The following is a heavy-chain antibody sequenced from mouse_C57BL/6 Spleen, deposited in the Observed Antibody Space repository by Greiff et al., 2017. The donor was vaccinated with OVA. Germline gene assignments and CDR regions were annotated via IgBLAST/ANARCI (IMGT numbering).Heavy chain of an antibody. Sequence: ESGPGLVKPSQSLSLTCSVTGYSITSGYYWNWIRQFPGNKLEWMGYIRYDGSNNYNPSLKNRISITRDTSKNQFYLKLNSVTTEETATYDCGLSTMVTTEDAYYFDYWGQGTTLTVSS. D-gene: IGHD2-2*01. V-gene: IGHV3-6*01. J-gene: IGHJ2*01. CDR2: IRYDGSN. CDR3: GLSTMVTTEDAYYFDY. CDR1: GYSITSGYY.